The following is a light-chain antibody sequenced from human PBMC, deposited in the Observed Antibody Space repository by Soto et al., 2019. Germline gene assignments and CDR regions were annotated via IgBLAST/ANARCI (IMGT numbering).Light chain of an antibody. CDR3: QQYGGSPIT. J-gene: IGKJ5*01. CDR2: GAS. Sequence: IVMTQYPATRSVSPGERATLSCRASQSVATNLAWYQQKPGQAPRLLIYGASSRATGIPDRFSGSGSGTDFTLTISRLEPEDFAVYYCQQYGGSPITFGLGTRLEIK. V-gene: IGKV3-20*01. CDR1: QSVATN.